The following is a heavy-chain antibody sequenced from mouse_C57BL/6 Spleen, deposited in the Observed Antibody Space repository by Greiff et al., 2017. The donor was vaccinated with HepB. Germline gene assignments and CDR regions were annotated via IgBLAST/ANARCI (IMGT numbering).Heavy chain of an antibody. D-gene: IGHD2-3*01. CDR3: GSDAWFAC. CDR1: GYTFSSYA. Sequence: EVKLMEPGGGLVKPGGSLKLSCAASGYTFSSYAMAWVRQTPERRLEWVATISDGGSYTYYTDNVKGGFTISRDNAKINRYLQMSHLKSEDTAMYYCGSDAWFACWGQGTLVTVSA. V-gene: IGHV5-4*03. CDR2: ISDGGSYT. J-gene: IGHJ3*01.